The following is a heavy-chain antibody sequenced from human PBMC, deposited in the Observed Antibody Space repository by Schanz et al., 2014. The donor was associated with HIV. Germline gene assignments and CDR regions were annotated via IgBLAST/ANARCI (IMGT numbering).Heavy chain of an antibody. V-gene: IGHV3-33*01. J-gene: IGHJ4*02. CDR1: GFTFRNFG. Sequence: QEQLVESGGGVVQPGKSLRLSCAVSGFTFRNFGMHWVRQAPGKGLEWVAVIWYDGTKIDYADSVKGRFTVSRDNSKNTLYLQMNSLRSEDTAVYYCARAGLHDYGDSGLDYWGQGTLVTVSS. CDR3: ARAGLHDYGDSGLDY. D-gene: IGHD4-17*01. CDR2: IWYDGTKI.